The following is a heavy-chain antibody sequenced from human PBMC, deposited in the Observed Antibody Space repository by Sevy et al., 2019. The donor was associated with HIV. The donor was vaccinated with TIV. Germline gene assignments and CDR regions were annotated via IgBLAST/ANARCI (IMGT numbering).Heavy chain of an antibody. CDR2: ISAYNGNT. CDR1: GYTFTSYG. D-gene: IGHD3-3*01. J-gene: IGHJ6*02. Sequence: ASVKVSCKASGYTFTSYGISWVRQAPGQGLEWTGWISAYNGNTNYAQKLQGRVTMTTDTSTGTAYMELRSLRSDDTAVYYCARDPPYYDFWSGYLGYYGMDVWCQGTTVTVSS. V-gene: IGHV1-18*01. CDR3: ARDPPYYDFWSGYLGYYGMDV.